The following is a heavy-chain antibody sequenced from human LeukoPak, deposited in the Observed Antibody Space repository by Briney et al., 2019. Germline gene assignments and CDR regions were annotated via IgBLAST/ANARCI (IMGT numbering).Heavy chain of an antibody. CDR2: ISGSGGST. D-gene: IGHD3-22*01. Sequence: GGSLRLSCAASGFTFSSYAMSWVRQAPGKGLEWVSAISGSGGSTYYADSVKGRFTISRDNSKNTLYLQMNSLRAEDTAVYYCAKDRYYYDGSGYYYHAEYFQHWGQGTLVTVSS. CDR1: GFTFSSYA. V-gene: IGHV3-23*01. CDR3: AKDRYYYDGSGYYYHAEYFQH. J-gene: IGHJ1*01.